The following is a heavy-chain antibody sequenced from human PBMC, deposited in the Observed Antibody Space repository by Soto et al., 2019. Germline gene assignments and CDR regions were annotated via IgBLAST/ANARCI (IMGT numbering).Heavy chain of an antibody. CDR3: AKRSLFEYSRSYFDY. CDR2: ISGSGGST. J-gene: IGHJ4*02. D-gene: IGHD6-6*01. V-gene: IGHV3-23*01. CDR1: GXPFSSYA. Sequence: GSLRLSCAASGXPFSSYAMSWVRQSPGKGLEWVSAISGSGGSTYYADSVKGRFTISRDNSKNKLYLQMNSMRAEDTAVYYCAKRSLFEYSRSYFDYWGQGTLGTVSS.